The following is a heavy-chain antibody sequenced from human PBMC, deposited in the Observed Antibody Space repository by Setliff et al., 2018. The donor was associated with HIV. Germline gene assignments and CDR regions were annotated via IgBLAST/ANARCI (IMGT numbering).Heavy chain of an antibody. J-gene: IGHJ3*02. CDR1: GFSVSTNY. D-gene: IGHD3-10*02. CDR3: ATGISMFRLDAFDI. V-gene: IGHV3-53*01. Sequence: GESLKISCAVSGFSVSTNYMSWVRQAPGKGLEWVSVIYSGGSTYYADSVKGRFTISRDNSKNTLYLQMNSLRAEDTAVYYCATGISMFRLDAFDIWGHGTMVTVSS. CDR2: IYSGGST.